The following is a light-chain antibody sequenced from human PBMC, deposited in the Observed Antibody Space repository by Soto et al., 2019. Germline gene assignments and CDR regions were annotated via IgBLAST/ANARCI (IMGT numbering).Light chain of an antibody. CDR1: QGINRW. CDR2: DAS. Sequence: DIQMTQSPSSVSASVGDRVTITCRASQGINRWLAWYQQKLGKAPKLLIFDASSLQSGVPSRFSGSGSETEFTLTISSLQPDAFAIYYCQQYKSYPWTFGQGTKVDIK. J-gene: IGKJ1*01. CDR3: QQYKSYPWT. V-gene: IGKV1D-16*01.